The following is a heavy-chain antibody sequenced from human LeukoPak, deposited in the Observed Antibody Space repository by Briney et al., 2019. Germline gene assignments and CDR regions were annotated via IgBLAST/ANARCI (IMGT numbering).Heavy chain of an antibody. CDR3: ARLPVGGTRVHFDY. D-gene: IGHD1-26*01. CDR2: YPGDSDT. J-gene: IGHJ4*02. Sequence: YPGDSDTTYSPSFQGQVTISADKSISTAYLQWSSLKASDTSMYYCARLPVGGTRVHFDYWGQGTLVTVSS. V-gene: IGHV5-51*01.